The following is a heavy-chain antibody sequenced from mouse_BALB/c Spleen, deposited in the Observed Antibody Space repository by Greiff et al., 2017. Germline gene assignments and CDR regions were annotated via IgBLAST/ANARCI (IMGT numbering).Heavy chain of an antibody. CDR2: ISYSGST. V-gene: IGHV3-8*02. D-gene: IGHD1-1*01. CDR1: GDSITSCY. CDR3: ARSELLRYFDV. Sequence: EVKLMESGPSLVKPSQTLSLTCSVTGDSITSCYWNWIRKFPGNKLEYMGYISYSGSTYYNPSLKSRISITRDTSKNQYYLQLNSVTTEDTATYYCARSELLRYFDVWGAGTTVTVSS. J-gene: IGHJ1*01.